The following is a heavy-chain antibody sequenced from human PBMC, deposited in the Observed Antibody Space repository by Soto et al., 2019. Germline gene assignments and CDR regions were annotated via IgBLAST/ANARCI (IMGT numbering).Heavy chain of an antibody. CDR3: ARDVRYCSGGSCYSAT. CDR2: IIPIFATA. CDR1: GGTFGTYA. J-gene: IGHJ5*02. D-gene: IGHD2-15*01. Sequence: GASVKVSCKASGGTFGTYAISWVRQAPGQGLEWMGGIIPIFATANYAQSLQGRVSITADKSTGTAYMELSSLRYEDTAVYFCARDVRYCSGGSCYSATWGQGTLVTVS. V-gene: IGHV1-69*06.